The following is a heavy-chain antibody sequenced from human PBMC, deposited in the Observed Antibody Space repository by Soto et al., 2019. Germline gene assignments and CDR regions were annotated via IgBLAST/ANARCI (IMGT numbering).Heavy chain of an antibody. V-gene: IGHV4-39*01. Sequence: SETLSLTCTVSGGSISSSSYYWGWIRQPPGKGLEWIGSIYYSGSTYYNPSLKSRVTISVDTSKNQFSLKLSSVTAADTAVYYCARQGHGYYYYYGMDVWGQGTTVTVSS. CDR3: ARQGHGYYYYYGMDV. CDR1: GGSISSSSYY. J-gene: IGHJ6*02. CDR2: IYYSGST.